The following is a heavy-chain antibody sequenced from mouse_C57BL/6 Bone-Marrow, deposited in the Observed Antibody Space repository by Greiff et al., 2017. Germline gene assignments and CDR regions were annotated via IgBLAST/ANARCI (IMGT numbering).Heavy chain of an antibody. Sequence: VQLQQSGAELAKPGASVKLSCKASGYTFTSYWMHWVKQRPGQGLEWIGYINPSSGYTKYNQKFKDKATLTADKSHSTTYMQLSSLTYEDSAVYFCARCPCFYSMDYWGQGTSVTVSS. CDR2: INPSSGYT. CDR1: GYTFTSYW. V-gene: IGHV1-7*01. J-gene: IGHJ4*01. CDR3: ARCPCFYSMDY.